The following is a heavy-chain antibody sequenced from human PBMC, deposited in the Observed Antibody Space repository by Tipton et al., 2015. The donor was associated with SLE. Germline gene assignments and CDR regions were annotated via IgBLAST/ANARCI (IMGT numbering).Heavy chain of an antibody. Sequence: SLRLSCAASGFSLSTYSMNWVRQAPGKGLEWISLISSSGSSTHYADSVKGRFTISRDNANNSLYLQMSSLRAEDTAVYYCARGGGYYYYYMDVWGKGTTVTVSS. CDR2: ISSSGSST. CDR1: GFSLSTYS. CDR3: ARGGGYYYYYMDV. V-gene: IGHV3-21*01. D-gene: IGHD3-16*01. J-gene: IGHJ6*03.